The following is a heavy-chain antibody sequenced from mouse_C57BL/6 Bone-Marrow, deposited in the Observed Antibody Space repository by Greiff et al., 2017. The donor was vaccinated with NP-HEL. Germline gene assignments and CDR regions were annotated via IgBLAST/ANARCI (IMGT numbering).Heavy chain of an antibody. CDR1: GYTFTDYY. Sequence: EVQLQQSGPELVKPGASVKISCKASGYTFTDYYMNWVKQSHGKSLEWIGDINPNNGGTSYNQKFKGKATLTVDKSSSTAYMELRSLTSEESAVYYCARISKYGYDYWGEGTTLTVSS. CDR3: ARISKYGYDY. D-gene: IGHD2-5*01. V-gene: IGHV1-26*01. J-gene: IGHJ2*01. CDR2: INPNNGGT.